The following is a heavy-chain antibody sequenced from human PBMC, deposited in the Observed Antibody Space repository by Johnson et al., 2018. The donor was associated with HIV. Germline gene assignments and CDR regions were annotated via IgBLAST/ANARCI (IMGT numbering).Heavy chain of an antibody. CDR3: ARRWGYCSGNICPHVFDI. V-gene: IGHV3-30*03. Sequence: VQLVESGGGVVQPGRSLRLSCAAYGFTFSRYGIHWVRQAPGTGLEWVAVISNDGSNKYYADSVKGRFTISRDNSKNSLYMQMDSLRAEDTALYYCARRWGYCSGNICPHVFDIWGQGTMVTVSS. CDR1: GFTFSRYG. D-gene: IGHD2-15*01. CDR2: ISNDGSNK. J-gene: IGHJ3*02.